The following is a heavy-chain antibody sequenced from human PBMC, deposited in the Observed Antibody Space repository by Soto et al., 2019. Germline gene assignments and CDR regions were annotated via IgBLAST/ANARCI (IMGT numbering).Heavy chain of an antibody. CDR1: GGSISGYY. CDR3: AKVRGYASGWRYFDY. D-gene: IGHD5-12*01. J-gene: IGHJ4*02. V-gene: IGHV4-59*01. CDR2: IFHTGST. Sequence: SETLSLTCNVSGGSISGYYWSWIRQAPGKGLQWIGYIFHTGSTSYNPSLRSRVTISVDTSKNQFSLNMNSVTAADTAVYYCAKVRGYASGWRYFDYWGQGTLATVSS.